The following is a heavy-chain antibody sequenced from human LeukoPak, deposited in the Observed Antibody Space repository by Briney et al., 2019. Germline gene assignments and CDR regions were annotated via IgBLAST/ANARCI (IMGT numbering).Heavy chain of an antibody. Sequence: SETLSLTCTVSGDSISSHYWSWIRQPPGKGLEWIGYIYYSGSTTYNPSLTSRVTMSVDMSKNQFSLKLSSVTAADTAIYYCASVRYCSGGSCYSSFDYWGQGALVTVSS. V-gene: IGHV4-59*11. CDR1: GDSISSHY. CDR3: ASVRYCSGGSCYSSFDY. J-gene: IGHJ4*02. D-gene: IGHD2-15*01. CDR2: IYYSGST.